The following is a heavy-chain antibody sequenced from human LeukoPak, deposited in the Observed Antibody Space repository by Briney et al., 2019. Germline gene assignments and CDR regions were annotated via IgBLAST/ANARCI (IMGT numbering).Heavy chain of an antibody. CDR1: GFAVSSNY. V-gene: IGHV3-66*01. D-gene: IGHD6-13*01. J-gene: IGHJ4*02. CDR2: IYSGGST. Sequence: GGSLRLSCAASGFAVSSNYMSWVRQAPGKGLERVSVIYSGGSTYYADSVKGRFTISRDNSKNTLYLQMNSLRAEDTAVYYCAGSTSWYAYYFDYWGQGTLVTVSS. CDR3: AGSTSWYAYYFDY.